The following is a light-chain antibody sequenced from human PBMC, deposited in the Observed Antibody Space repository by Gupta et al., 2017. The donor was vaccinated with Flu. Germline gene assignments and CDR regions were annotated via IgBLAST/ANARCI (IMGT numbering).Light chain of an antibody. CDR3: QQENNWHPRDI. Sequence: EIVMTQSPATLSVSPGERATLSCRARQSVSRNLAWYQQKPGQAPRLLIYGASTRAKGIPARCSGSGDGTECNLTISSRHSEDFAVYYCQQENNWHPRDIFGQGTKLEIK. CDR2: GAS. V-gene: IGKV3-15*01. CDR1: QSVSRN. J-gene: IGKJ2*01.